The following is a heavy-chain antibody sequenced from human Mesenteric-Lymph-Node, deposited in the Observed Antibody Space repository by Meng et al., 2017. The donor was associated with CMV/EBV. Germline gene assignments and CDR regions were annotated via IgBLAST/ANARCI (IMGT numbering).Heavy chain of an antibody. V-gene: IGHV4-39*07. CDR1: GGFISGSRYY. J-gene: IGHJ6*02. Sequence: SETLSLTCTVSGGFISGSRYYWGWIRQSPGKGLEWIGSMFQDGTTYYNPSLKSRVTISGVTSKNQFSLNLSSVTAADTAVYYCVRDSGVRPLGVFYFYGVDVWGQGTTVTVSS. CDR3: VRDSGVRPLGVFYFYGVDV. D-gene: IGHD2-8*01. CDR2: MFQDGTT.